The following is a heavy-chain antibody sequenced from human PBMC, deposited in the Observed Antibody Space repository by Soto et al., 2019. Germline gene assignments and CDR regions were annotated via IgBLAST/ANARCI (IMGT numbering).Heavy chain of an antibody. CDR2: INAGNGNT. D-gene: IGHD3-3*01. J-gene: IGHJ4*02. CDR3: AREVLEWVSGFDY. Sequence: QVQLVQSGAEVKKPGASVKVSCKASGYTFTSYAMHWVRQAPGQRLEWMGWINAGNGNTKYSQKFQGRVTITRDTSASTAYMELSSLRSEDTAVYYCAREVLEWVSGFDYWGQGTLVTVSS. V-gene: IGHV1-3*01. CDR1: GYTFTSYA.